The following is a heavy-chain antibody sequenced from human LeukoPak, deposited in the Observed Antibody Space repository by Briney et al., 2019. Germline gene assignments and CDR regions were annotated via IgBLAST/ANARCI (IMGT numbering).Heavy chain of an antibody. D-gene: IGHD5-24*01. CDR2: ISYEGGFK. CDR1: GFTFSSYY. CDR3: AKKKEGMATVPSGVDY. V-gene: IGHV3-30*18. Sequence: PGGSLRLSCAASGFTFSSYYISWVRQAPGKGLEWVAVISYEGGFKSYGDSVKGRFTISRDNSRNTLYLQMNSLSAEDTAMYYCAKKKEGMATVPSGVDYWGQGTLVTVSS. J-gene: IGHJ4*02.